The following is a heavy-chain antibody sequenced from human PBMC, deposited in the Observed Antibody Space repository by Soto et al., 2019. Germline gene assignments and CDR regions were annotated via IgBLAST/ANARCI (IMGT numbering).Heavy chain of an antibody. D-gene: IGHD3-9*01. V-gene: IGHV3-21*01. J-gene: IGHJ4*02. CDR2: ISSSSSYI. CDR1: GFTFSSYS. Sequence: PGGSLRLSCAASGFTFSSYSMNWVRQAPGKGLEWVSSISSSSSYIYYADSVKGRFTISRDNAKNSLYLQMNSLRAEDTAVYYCARETSDYDILTGYYTPKFDYWGQGTLVTVSS. CDR3: ARETSDYDILTGYYTPKFDY.